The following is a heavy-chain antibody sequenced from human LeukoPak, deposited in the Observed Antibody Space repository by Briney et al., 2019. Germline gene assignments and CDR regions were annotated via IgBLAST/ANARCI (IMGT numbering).Heavy chain of an antibody. D-gene: IGHD6-19*01. CDR2: IYYSGST. CDR1: GGSISSGSYY. J-gene: IGHJ4*02. CDR3: ARDEGGWGFDY. Sequence: SETLSLTCAVSGGSISSGSYYWSWIRQPPGKGLEWIGYIYYSGSTNYNPSLKSRVTISVDTSKNQFSLKLSSVTAADTAVYYCARDEGGWGFDYWGQGTLVTVSS. V-gene: IGHV4-61*01.